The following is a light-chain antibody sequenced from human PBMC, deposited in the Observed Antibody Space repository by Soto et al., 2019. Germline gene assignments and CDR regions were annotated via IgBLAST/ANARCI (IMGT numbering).Light chain of an antibody. CDR3: QQYHSTPQVT. CDR1: QSVLASSTNKNY. J-gene: IGKJ4*01. V-gene: IGKV4-1*01. Sequence: DIVLTQSPDSLAVSLGERATIKCKSSQSVLASSTNKNYLAWYQQKLGQPPKLLIYWAFTRESGVPDRFSGSGSGTDFTLTINSLQAEDVAGYFCQQYHSTPQVTFGGGTRVELK. CDR2: WAF.